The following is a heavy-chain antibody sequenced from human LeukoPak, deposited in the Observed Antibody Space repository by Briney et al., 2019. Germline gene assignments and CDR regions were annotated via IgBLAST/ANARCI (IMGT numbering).Heavy chain of an antibody. V-gene: IGHV4-34*01. J-gene: IGHJ4*02. Sequence: PSETLSLTCAVYGGSFSGYYWSWIRQPPGKGXEWIGEINHSGSTNYNPSLKSRVTISVDTSKNQFSLKLSSVTAADTAVYYCASPQVKGGPLNYWGQGTLVTVSS. CDR3: ASPQVKGGPLNY. CDR2: INHSGST. CDR1: GGSFSGYY. D-gene: IGHD4-11*01.